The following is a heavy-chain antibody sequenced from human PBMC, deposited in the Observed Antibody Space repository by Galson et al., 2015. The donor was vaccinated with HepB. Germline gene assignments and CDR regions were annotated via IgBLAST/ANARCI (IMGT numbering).Heavy chain of an antibody. Sequence: ATQSPTCAVYGGSFSGYYWSWLRQPPGKGLEWIGDITHSGGTNYNPSLKSRVTISVDTSKNQFSLKLSSVTAADTALYYCAREGGSYYRGEDFDYLGQGTLGTVSS. CDR3: AREGGSYYRGEDFDY. J-gene: IGHJ4*02. CDR2: ITHSGGT. CDR1: GGSFSGYY. V-gene: IGHV4-34*01. D-gene: IGHD1-26*01.